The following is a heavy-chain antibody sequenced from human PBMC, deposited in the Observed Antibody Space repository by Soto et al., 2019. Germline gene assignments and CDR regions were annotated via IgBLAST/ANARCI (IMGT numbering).Heavy chain of an antibody. CDR2: IWYDGTQK. CDR1: GFTFNTYS. J-gene: IGHJ4*02. Sequence: QVQLEESGGGVVQPGRSLRLYCEASGFTFNTYSMHWVRQPPGKGLEWLAAIWYDGTQKYYADSVKGRFIISRDNSKKTLYLEMTSLRAEDTAVYYCARAGGTTVTGLWHFDSWGQGTLVTVSS. CDR3: ARAGGTTVTGLWHFDS. D-gene: IGHD4-17*01. V-gene: IGHV3-33*01.